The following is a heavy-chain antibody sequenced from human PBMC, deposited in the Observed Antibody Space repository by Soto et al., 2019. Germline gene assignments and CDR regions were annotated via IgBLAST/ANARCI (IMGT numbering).Heavy chain of an antibody. CDR1: GYSVARYF. V-gene: IGHV1-46*01. D-gene: IGHD3-22*01. J-gene: IGHJ4*02. CDR2: INPSADTT. Sequence: ASVKVSCKASGYSVARYFMHWVRQAPGQGLEWLGVINPSADTTTYAQKFQGRVIIERDTSASTAYMELSSLRSEDTAVYYCARGGYFDSSNYLAYWGLGTLVTVSS. CDR3: ARGGYFDSSNYLAY.